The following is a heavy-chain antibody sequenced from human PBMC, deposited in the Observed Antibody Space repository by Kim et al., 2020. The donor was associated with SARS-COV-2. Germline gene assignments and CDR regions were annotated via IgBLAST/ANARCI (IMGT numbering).Heavy chain of an antibody. CDR2: ITLKTYGATS. CDR3: TRENYGDDRRDAFDI. Sequence: GGSLRLSCTASGFTFADYAMSWFRQAPGKGLEWVGFITLKTYGATSQYDASVKGRFTISRDDSKSFAYLQMNSLKTEDTALYYCTRENYGDDRRDAFDIWGQGPMVTLSS. CDR1: GFTFADYA. V-gene: IGHV3-49*03. D-gene: IGHD3-16*01. J-gene: IGHJ3*02.